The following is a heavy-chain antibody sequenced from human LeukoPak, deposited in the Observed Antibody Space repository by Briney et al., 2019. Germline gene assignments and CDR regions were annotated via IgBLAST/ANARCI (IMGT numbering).Heavy chain of an antibody. CDR2: IYYSGST. CDR1: GGSTSSYY. D-gene: IGHD1-26*01. CDR3: AREELGATNFFDY. J-gene: IGHJ4*02. V-gene: IGHV4-59*01. Sequence: SETLSLTCTVSGGSTSSYYWSWIRQPPGKGLEWIGYIYYSGSTNYNPSLKSRVTISVDTSKNQFSLKLSSVTAADTAVYYCAREELGATNFFDYWGQGTLVTVSS.